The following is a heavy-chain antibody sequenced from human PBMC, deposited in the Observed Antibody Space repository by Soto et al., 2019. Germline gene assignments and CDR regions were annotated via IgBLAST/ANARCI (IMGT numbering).Heavy chain of an antibody. V-gene: IGHV2-5*02. CDR1: GLSLTNRGVG. Sequence: SGPTLVNPTQTLTMSFTFSGLSLTNRGVGVGWIRQPPGKALEWLALIYWDEDKRYSPSLNSRLTITRDTPRNQVVLTMANMDPVDTATYYCARSFTAPRMCNWFDPWGQGTLVTVS. CDR2: IYWDEDK. CDR3: ARSFTAPRMCNWFDP. D-gene: IGHD2-15*01. J-gene: IGHJ5*02.